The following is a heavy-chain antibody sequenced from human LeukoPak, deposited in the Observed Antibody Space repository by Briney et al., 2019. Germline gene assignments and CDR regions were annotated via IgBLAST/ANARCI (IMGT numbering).Heavy chain of an antibody. CDR2: IYYSGST. CDR1: GGSISSSSYY. V-gene: IGHV4-61*05. Sequence: SETLSLTCTVSGGSISSSSYYWGWIRQPPGKGLEWIGYIYYSGSTNYNPSLKSRVTISVDTSKNQFSLKLSSVTAADTAVYYCARAGAGRAPFDYWGQGTLATVSS. CDR3: ARAGAGRAPFDY. J-gene: IGHJ4*02. D-gene: IGHD1-1*01.